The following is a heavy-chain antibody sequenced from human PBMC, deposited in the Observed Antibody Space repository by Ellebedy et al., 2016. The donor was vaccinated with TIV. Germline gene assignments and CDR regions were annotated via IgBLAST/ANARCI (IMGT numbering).Heavy chain of an antibody. CDR1: GFTFSSYA. V-gene: IGHV3-23*01. CDR2: ISGSGGST. D-gene: IGHD2-15*01. J-gene: IGHJ3*02. Sequence: GGSLRLSCTASGFTFSSYAMSWVRQAPGKGLEWVSAISGSGGSTYYADSVKGRFTISRDNSKNTLYLQMNSLRAEDTAVYYCARDSVVVVAATYAFDIWGQGTMVTVSS. CDR3: ARDSVVVVAATYAFDI.